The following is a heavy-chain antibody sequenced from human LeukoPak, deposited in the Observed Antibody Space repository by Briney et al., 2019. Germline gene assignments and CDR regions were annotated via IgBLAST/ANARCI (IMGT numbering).Heavy chain of an antibody. V-gene: IGHV3-7*01. Sequence: PGDSLRLSCAASGFTFSSYWMSWVRQAPGKGLEWVANIKQDGSEKYYVDSVKGRFTISRDNAKNSLYLQMNSLRAEDTAVYYCARDSEPGNYYFDYWGQGTLVTVSS. J-gene: IGHJ4*02. CDR3: ARDSEPGNYYFDY. CDR1: GFTFSSYW. CDR2: IKQDGSEK.